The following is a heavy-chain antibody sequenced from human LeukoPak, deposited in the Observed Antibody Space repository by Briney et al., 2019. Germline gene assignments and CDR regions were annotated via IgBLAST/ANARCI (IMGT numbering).Heavy chain of an antibody. V-gene: IGHV4-59*12. D-gene: IGHD3-10*01. J-gene: IGHJ4*02. CDR1: GGSISRYY. CDR3: AGRDDYYGSGSFDY. Sequence: PSETLSLTCTVSGGSISRYYWSWIRQPPGKGLEWIGYIYYSGSTNYNPSLKSRVTISVDTSNNQFSLKLNSVTAADTAVYYCAGRDDYYGSGSFDYWGQGTLVTVSS. CDR2: IYYSGST.